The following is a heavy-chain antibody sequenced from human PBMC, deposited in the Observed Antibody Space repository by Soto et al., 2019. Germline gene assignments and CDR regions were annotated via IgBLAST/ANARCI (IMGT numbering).Heavy chain of an antibody. Sequence: SETLSLTCTVSGGSISSSSYYWGWIRQPPGKGLEWIGSIYYSGSTYYNPSLKSRVTISVDTSKNQFSLKLSSVTAADTAVYFCARLEGLATISYYFDYWGQGALVTVSS. V-gene: IGHV4-39*01. CDR1: GGSISSSSYY. CDR3: ARLEGLATISYYFDY. CDR2: IYYSGST. D-gene: IGHD3-9*01. J-gene: IGHJ4*02.